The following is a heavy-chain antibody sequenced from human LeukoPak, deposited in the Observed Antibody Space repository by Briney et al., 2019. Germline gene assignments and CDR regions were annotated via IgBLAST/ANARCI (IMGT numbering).Heavy chain of an antibody. CDR2: IRYDGSNK. J-gene: IGHJ3*02. Sequence: GGSLRLSCAASGFTFSSYGMHWVRQAPGKGLEWVAFIRYDGSNKYYADSVKGRFTISRDNSKNTLYLQMNSLRAEDTAVYYCAKTPRGREQQLVWRAFDIWGQGTMVTVSS. CDR1: GFTFSSYG. D-gene: IGHD6-13*01. V-gene: IGHV3-30*02. CDR3: AKTPRGREQQLVWRAFDI.